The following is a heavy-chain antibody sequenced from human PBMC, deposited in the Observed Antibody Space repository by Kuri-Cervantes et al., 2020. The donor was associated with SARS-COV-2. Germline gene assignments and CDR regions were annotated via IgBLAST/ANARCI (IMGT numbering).Heavy chain of an antibody. D-gene: IGHD3-22*01. CDR1: GGSISSGSYY. CDR2: IYTSGST. CDR3: ARGGYYYDSSGYSHLDY. Sequence: LRLSCTVSGGSISSGSYYWSWIRQPAGKGLEWIGRIYTSGSTNYNPSLKSRVTISVDTSKNQFSLKLSSVTAADTAVYYCARGGYYYDSSGYSHLDYWGQGTLVTVSS. V-gene: IGHV4-61*02. J-gene: IGHJ4*02.